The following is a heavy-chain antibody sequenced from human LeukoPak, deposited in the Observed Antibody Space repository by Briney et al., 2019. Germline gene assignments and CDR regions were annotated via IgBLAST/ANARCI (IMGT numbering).Heavy chain of an antibody. CDR2: FDPEDGET. D-gene: IGHD5-18*01. V-gene: IGHV1-24*01. CDR3: ATGWPPGSYGLYYYYMDV. CDR1: GYTFTSYY. J-gene: IGHJ6*03. Sequence: ASVKVSCKASGYTFTSYYMHWVRQAPGKGLEWMGGFDPEDGETIYAQKFQGRVTMTEDTSTDTAYMELSSLRSEDTAVYYCATGWPPGSYGLYYYYMDVWGKGTTVTVSS.